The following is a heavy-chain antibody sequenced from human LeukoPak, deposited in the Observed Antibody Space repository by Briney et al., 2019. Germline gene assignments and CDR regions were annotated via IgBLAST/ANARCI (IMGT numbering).Heavy chain of an antibody. V-gene: IGHV3-74*01. D-gene: IGHD6-19*01. CDR3: ARSGIAVAGLDY. J-gene: IGHJ4*02. Sequence: KTGGSLRLSCAASGFTFSSYWMHWVRQAPGKGLVWVSRINSDGSSTSYADSVKGRFTISRDNAKNTLYLQMNSLRAEDTAVYYCARSGIAVAGLDYWGQGTLATVSS. CDR1: GFTFSSYW. CDR2: INSDGSST.